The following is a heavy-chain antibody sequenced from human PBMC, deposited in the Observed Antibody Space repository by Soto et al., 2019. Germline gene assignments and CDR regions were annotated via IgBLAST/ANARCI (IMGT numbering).Heavy chain of an antibody. Sequence: QVQLVESGGGVVQPGRSLRLSCAGSGFTFSDYGMHWVRQAPGKGLEWVAVVSHEGSVTYYADSVKGRFTVSRDNSKNTLYLEMNGLRTEDTALYYCAKEGHPVIGPDALCFDYWGQGTLVTVSS. J-gene: IGHJ4*02. CDR1: GFTFSDYG. V-gene: IGHV3-30*18. CDR3: AKEGHPVIGPDALCFDY. CDR2: VSHEGSVT. D-gene: IGHD3-16*01.